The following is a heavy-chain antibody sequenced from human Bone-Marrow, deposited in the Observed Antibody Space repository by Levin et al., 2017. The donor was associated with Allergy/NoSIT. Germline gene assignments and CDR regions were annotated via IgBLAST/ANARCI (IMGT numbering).Heavy chain of an antibody. J-gene: IGHJ5*02. CDR2: IYYSGST. CDR3: ARNWNDDEGVQDIRSWFDP. V-gene: IGHV4-31*03. CDR1: GGSISSGGYY. Sequence: PSETLSLTCTVSGGSISSGGYYWSWIRQHPGKGLEWIGYIYYSGSTYYNPSLKSRVTISVDTSKNQFSLKLSSVTAADTAVYYCARNWNDDEGVQDIRSWFDPWGQGTLVTVSS. D-gene: IGHD1-1*01.